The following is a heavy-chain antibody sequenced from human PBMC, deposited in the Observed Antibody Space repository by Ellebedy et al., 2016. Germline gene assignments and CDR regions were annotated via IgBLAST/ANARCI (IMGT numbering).Heavy chain of an antibody. V-gene: IGHV3-23*01. Sequence: GGSLRLSCAASGFTFGSSAMSWVRQAPGKGLEWVSSIPGSADPTFYADSVTGRFTISRDNSKNTLYLQMTSLRAEDTAVYYCAKDLSYYDFWSGYKAYYYHYYGMDVWGQGTTVTVSS. J-gene: IGHJ6*02. CDR1: GFTFGSSA. D-gene: IGHD3-3*01. CDR3: AKDLSYYDFWSGYKAYYYHYYGMDV. CDR2: IPGSADPT.